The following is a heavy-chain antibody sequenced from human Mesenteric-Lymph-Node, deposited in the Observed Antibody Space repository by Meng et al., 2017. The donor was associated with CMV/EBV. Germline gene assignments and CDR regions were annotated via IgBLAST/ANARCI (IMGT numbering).Heavy chain of an antibody. CDR3: ARGSLIAYGLGREDY. V-gene: IGHV1-3*01. Sequence: SGYTFTSYAMHWVRQAPGQRLEWMGWINAGNGNTKYSQKFQGRVTITRDTSASTAYMELSSLRSEDTAVYYCARGSLIAYGLGREDYWGQGTLVTVSS. J-gene: IGHJ4*02. D-gene: IGHD3-10*01. CDR1: GYTFTSYA. CDR2: INAGNGNT.